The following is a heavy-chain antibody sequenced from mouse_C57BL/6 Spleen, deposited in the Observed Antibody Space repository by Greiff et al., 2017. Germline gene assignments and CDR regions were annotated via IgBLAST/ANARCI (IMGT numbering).Heavy chain of an antibody. CDR1: GFTFSDAW. V-gene: IGHV6-6*01. Sequence: EVKLVESGGGLVQPGGSMKLSCAASGFTFSDAWMDWVRQSPEKGLEWVAEIRNKANNHATYYAVSVKGRLTISRDDSKSSVYLQMTSVRAEDYGIYYCTRDRSWFAYWGQGTLVTVSA. CDR2: IRNKANNHAT. J-gene: IGHJ3*01. CDR3: TRDRSWFAY.